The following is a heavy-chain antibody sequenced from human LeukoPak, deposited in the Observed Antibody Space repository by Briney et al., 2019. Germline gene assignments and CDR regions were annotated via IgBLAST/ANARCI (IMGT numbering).Heavy chain of an antibody. V-gene: IGHV1-3*01. J-gene: IGHJ6*02. CDR3: AREGGGQQLWLPPLYYYGMDV. D-gene: IGHD5-18*01. CDR1: GYTFTSYA. CDR2: INAGNGNT. Sequence: GASVKVSCKASGYTFTSYAMHWVRQAPGQRLEWMGWINAGNGNTKYSQKFQGRVTITRDTSASIAYMELSSLRSEDTAVYYCAREGGGQQLWLPPLYYYGMDVWGQGTTVTVSS.